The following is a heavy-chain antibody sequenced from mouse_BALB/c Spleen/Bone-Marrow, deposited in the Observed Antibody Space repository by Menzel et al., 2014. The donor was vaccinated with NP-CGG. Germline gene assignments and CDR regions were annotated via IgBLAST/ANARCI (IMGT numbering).Heavy chain of an antibody. J-gene: IGHJ1*01. CDR1: GFNIKDTY. CDR2: IDPANGNT. D-gene: IGHD2-4*01. Sequence: EVKLMESGAELVKPGASVKLSCTASGFNIKDTYMHWVKQRPEQGLEWIGRIDPANGNTKYDPKFQGKGTITADTSSNTAYLQVSSLTSEDAADYYCATMITDWYFDVWGAGTTVTVSS. V-gene: IGHV14-3*02. CDR3: ATMITDWYFDV.